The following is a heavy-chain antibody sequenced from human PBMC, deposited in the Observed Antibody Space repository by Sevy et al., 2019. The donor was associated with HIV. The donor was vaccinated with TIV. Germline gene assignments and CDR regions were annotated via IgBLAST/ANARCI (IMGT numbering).Heavy chain of an antibody. CDR1: GFSFDSYG. J-gene: IGHJ6*03. CDR3: AKGGGGHYDPDEIGYYFYYYNMDV. CDR2: ISGSGTRT. Sequence: GGSLRLSCAVSGFSFDSYGMTWVRQAPGKGLEWVSGISGSGTRTYYADSVKGRFSISRDNSKNRLYLPMNSVRSEDTAIYYCAKGGGGHYDPDEIGYYFYYYNMDVWGKGTTVTVSS. D-gene: IGHD3-22*01. V-gene: IGHV3-23*01.